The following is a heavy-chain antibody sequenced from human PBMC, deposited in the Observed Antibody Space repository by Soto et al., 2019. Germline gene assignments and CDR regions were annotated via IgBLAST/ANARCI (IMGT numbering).Heavy chain of an antibody. J-gene: IGHJ6*02. V-gene: IGHV5-10-1*01. CDR3: AKHRGNQRYYDGFDV. CDR1: GYSFTIYW. Sequence: GESLKISCKGSGYSFTIYWISWVRQMPGKGLEWMGRIDPSDSYTDYSPSFQGHVTISADKSISTAYLQWSSLKASDTAMYYCAKHRGNQRYYDGFDVWGQGTPVTVSS. CDR2: IDPSDSYT. D-gene: IGHD3-16*02.